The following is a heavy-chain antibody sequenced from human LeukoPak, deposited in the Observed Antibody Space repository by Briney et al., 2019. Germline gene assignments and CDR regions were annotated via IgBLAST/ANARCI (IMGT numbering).Heavy chain of an antibody. CDR3: AKTIVGATTGAFDI. CDR1: GFTVSSNY. CDR2: ISGSGGST. J-gene: IGHJ3*02. Sequence: GGSLRLSCAASGFTVSSNYMSWVRQAPGKGLEWVSAISGSGGSTYYADSVKGRFTISRDNSKNTLYLQMNSLRAEDTAVYYCAKTIVGATTGAFDIWGQGTMVTVSS. D-gene: IGHD1-26*01. V-gene: IGHV3-23*01.